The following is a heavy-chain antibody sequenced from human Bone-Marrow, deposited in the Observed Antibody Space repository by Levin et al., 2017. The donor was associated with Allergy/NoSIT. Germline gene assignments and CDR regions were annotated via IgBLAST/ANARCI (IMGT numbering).Heavy chain of an antibody. CDR2: IKQDGSEK. D-gene: IGHD3-9*01. CDR1: GFTFSSYW. CDR3: ARSRYYDILTGDYAYFDY. Sequence: GGSLRLSCAASGFTFSSYWMSWVRQAPGKGLEWVANIKQDGSEKYYVDSVKGRFTISRDNAKNSLYLQMNSLRAEDTAVYYCARSRYYDILTGDYAYFDYWGQGTLVTVSS. V-gene: IGHV3-7*04. J-gene: IGHJ4*02.